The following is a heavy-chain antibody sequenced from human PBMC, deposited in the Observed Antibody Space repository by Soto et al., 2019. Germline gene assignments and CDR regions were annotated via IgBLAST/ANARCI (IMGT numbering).Heavy chain of an antibody. D-gene: IGHD3-3*01. Sequence: SETLSLTCTVSGGSISSYYWSWIRQPPGKGLEWIGYIYYSGSTNYNPSLKSRVTISVDTSKNQFSLKLSSVTAADTAVYYCARFYDFWSGYYFDYWGQGTLVTVSS. V-gene: IGHV4-59*08. J-gene: IGHJ4*02. CDR2: IYYSGST. CDR3: ARFYDFWSGYYFDY. CDR1: GGSISSYY.